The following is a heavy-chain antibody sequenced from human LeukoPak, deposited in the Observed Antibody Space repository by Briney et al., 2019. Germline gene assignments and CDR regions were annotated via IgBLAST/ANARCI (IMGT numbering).Heavy chain of an antibody. J-gene: IGHJ4*02. Sequence: GGSLRLSCVASGFSFSTYAMNWVRQAPGKGPEWVSYVSSASSHVYYADSVRGRFIISRDNAKNSLYLQMNSLRAEDTAVYYCARDLMRFLEWVNWGQGTLVTVSS. D-gene: IGHD3-3*01. CDR2: VSSASSHV. CDR3: ARDLMRFLEWVN. V-gene: IGHV3-21*01. CDR1: GFSFSTYA.